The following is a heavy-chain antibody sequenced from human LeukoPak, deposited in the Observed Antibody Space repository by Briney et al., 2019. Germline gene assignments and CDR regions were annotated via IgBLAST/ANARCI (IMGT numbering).Heavy chain of an antibody. Sequence: GGSLRLSCAASGFTFFSYAMSWVRQAPGKGLEWVSSISGSGSSTYYADSVKGRFTISRDNSKNTLYLQMNSLRAEDTAVYFCAKGLVRGVTKPYYFDYWGQGTLVTVSS. CDR1: GFTFFSYA. CDR3: AKGLVRGVTKPYYFDY. J-gene: IGHJ4*02. CDR2: ISGSGSST. V-gene: IGHV3-23*01. D-gene: IGHD3-10*01.